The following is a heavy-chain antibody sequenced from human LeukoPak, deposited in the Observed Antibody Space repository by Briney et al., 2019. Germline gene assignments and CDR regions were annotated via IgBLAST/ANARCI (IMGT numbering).Heavy chain of an antibody. Sequence: SETLSLTCTVSGGPISSYYWSWIRQPAGKGLEWIGYIYYSGSTNYNPSLKSRVTISVDTSKNQFSLKLSSVTAADTAVYYCARVEVNSHFDYWGQGTLVTVSS. J-gene: IGHJ4*02. CDR3: ARVEVNSHFDY. CDR2: IYYSGST. V-gene: IGHV4-59*01. CDR1: GGPISSYY.